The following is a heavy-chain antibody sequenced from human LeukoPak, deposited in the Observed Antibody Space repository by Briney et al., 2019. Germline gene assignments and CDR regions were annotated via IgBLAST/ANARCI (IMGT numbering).Heavy chain of an antibody. CDR1: GYTFTGYY. D-gene: IGHD2/OR15-2a*01. CDR2: INPNSGAT. J-gene: IGHJ4*02. V-gene: IGHV1-2*02. CDR3: ARDPRNYVDY. Sequence: ASVKVSCKASGYTFTGYYMHWVRQAPGQGLGWMGWINPNSGATNSAQKFQDRVTLTRDASISTAYMELSSLRSDDTAVYYCARDPRNYVDYWGQGTLVTVPS.